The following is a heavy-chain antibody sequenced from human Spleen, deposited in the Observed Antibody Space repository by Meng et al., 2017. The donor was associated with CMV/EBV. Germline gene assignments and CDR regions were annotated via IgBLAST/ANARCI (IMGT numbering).Heavy chain of an antibody. CDR2: ISWKSGSI. J-gene: IGHJ1*01. CDR1: GFTFDDYV. V-gene: IGHV3-9*01. D-gene: IGHD2-2*01. Sequence: SLKISCAASGFTFDDYVMHWVRQAPGKGLEWVSGISWKSGSIGYADSVKGRFTISRDNAKNSLYLEMNSLRAEDTALYYCAKADCSSTSCPANHFHHWGQGTLVTVSS. CDR3: AKADCSSTSCPANHFHH.